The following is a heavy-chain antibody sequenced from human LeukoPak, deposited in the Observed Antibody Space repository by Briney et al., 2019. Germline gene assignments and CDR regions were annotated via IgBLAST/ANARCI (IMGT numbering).Heavy chain of an antibody. CDR3: ARAPYYYDSSGYINWFDP. V-gene: IGHV4-61*05. Sequence: SETLSLTCTVSGGSISSSSYYWGWIRQPPGKGLEWIGYIYYSGSTNYNPSLKSRVTISVDTSKNQFSLKLSSVTAADTAVYYCARAPYYYDSSGYINWFDPWGQGTLVTVSS. D-gene: IGHD3-22*01. CDR1: GGSISSSSYY. J-gene: IGHJ5*02. CDR2: IYYSGST.